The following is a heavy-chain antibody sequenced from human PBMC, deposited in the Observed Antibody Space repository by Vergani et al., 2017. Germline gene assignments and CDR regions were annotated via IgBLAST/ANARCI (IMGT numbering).Heavy chain of an antibody. J-gene: IGHJ4*02. CDR2: VSHSGDT. Sequence: QVNLQESGPGLVKPSETLSLTCAVSGDSISSGNNWGWIRQPPGKGLEWVSSVSHSGDTYFNPSLKGRVTISVDTSKNRFSLKLSSVTAADTAVYYCARMGYGSSWYRWVPLYWGQGTLVTVSS. V-gene: IGHV4-38-2*01. CDR1: GDSISSGNN. D-gene: IGHD6-13*01. CDR3: ARMGYGSSWYRWVPLY.